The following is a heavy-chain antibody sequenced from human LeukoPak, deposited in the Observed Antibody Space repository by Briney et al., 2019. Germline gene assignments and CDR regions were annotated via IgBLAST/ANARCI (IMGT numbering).Heavy chain of an antibody. CDR3: ARGTALNSYYFDY. CDR1: GFTFSSYG. D-gene: IGHD2-21*02. V-gene: IGHV3-33*01. J-gene: IGHJ4*02. CDR2: IWYDGSNK. Sequence: PGRSLRLSCAASGFTFSSYGMHWVRQAPGKGLEWVAVIWYDGSNKYYADSVKGRFTISRDNSKNTLYLQMKSLRAEDTAVYYCARGTALNSYYFDYWGQETLVTVSS.